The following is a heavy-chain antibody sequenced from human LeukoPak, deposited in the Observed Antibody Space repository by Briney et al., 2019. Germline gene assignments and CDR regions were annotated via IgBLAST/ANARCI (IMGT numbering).Heavy chain of an antibody. CDR2: INHSGST. CDR1: GGSFSGYY. D-gene: IGHD2-2*01. Sequence: PSETLSLTCAVYGGSFSGYYWSWIRQPPGKGLEWIGEINHSGSTNYNPSLKSRVTISVDTSKNQFSLELSSVTAADTAVYYCATRRRYCSSTSCYGIDYWGQGTLVTVSS. CDR3: ATRRRYCSSTSCYGIDY. V-gene: IGHV4-34*01. J-gene: IGHJ4*02.